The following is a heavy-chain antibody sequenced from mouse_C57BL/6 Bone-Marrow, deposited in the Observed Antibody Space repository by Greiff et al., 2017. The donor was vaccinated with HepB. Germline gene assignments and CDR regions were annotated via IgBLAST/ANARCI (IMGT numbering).Heavy chain of an antibody. CDR3: AKLGTVVAGAYAMDY. J-gene: IGHJ4*01. V-gene: IGHV2-9*01. CDR1: GFSFTSYG. D-gene: IGHD1-1*01. CDR2: IWGGGST. Sequence: VQLVESGPGLVAPSQSLSLSCTVSGFSFTSYGVVWVRPPPGTGLEWLGVIWGGGSTNYNSALLSRLSISKDNSKSQVFLKMNSLQTDDTAMYYCAKLGTVVAGAYAMDYWGQGTSVTVSS.